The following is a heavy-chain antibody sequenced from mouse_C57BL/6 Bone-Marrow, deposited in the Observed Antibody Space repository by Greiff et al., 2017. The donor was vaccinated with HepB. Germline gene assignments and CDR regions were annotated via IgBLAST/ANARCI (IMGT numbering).Heavy chain of an antibody. V-gene: IGHV6-3*01. CDR2: IRLKSDNYAT. D-gene: IGHD1-1*01. CDR1: GFTFSNYW. J-gene: IGHJ4*01. CDR3: KYGSSYAMDY. Sequence: EVQGVESGGGLVQPGGSMKLSCVASGFTFSNYWMNWVRQSPEKGLEWVAQIRLKSDNYATHYAESVKGRFTISRDDSKSSVYLQMNNLRAEDTGIYYCKYGSSYAMDYWGQGTSVTVSS.